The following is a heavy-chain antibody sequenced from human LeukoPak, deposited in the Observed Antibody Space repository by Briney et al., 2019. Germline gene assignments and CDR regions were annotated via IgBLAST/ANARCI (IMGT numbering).Heavy chain of an antibody. V-gene: IGHV4-39*01. CDR3: ARHPNRNFGDWGAFDI. J-gene: IGHJ3*02. CDR2: IYYSGST. CDR1: GGSISSSSYY. Sequence: SETLSLTCTVSGGSISSSSYYWGWIRQPPGKGLEWIGSIYYSGSTCYNPSLKSRVTISVDTSKNQFSLKLSSVTAADTAVYYCARHPNRNFGDWGAFDIWGQGTMVIVSS. D-gene: IGHD3-10*01.